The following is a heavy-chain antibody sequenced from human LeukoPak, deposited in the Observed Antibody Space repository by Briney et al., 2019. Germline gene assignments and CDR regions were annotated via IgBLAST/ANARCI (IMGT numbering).Heavy chain of an antibody. V-gene: IGHV4-30-4*01. Sequence: SETLSLTCTVSGGSINSGDCYWSWIRQPPGKGLEWIGYIYYSGSTYYNPSLKSRVTISLDTSRNQFSLKLNSVTAADTAVYYCARAGYYYTNGWFDPWGQGTLVTASS. CDR1: GGSINSGDCY. CDR3: ARAGYYYTNGWFDP. J-gene: IGHJ5*02. D-gene: IGHD3-22*01. CDR2: IYYSGST.